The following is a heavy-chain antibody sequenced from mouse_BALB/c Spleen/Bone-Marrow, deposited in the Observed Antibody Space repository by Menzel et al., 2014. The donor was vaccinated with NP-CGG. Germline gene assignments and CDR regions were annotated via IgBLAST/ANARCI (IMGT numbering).Heavy chain of an antibody. D-gene: IGHD1-1*01. J-gene: IGHJ4*01. CDR2: IXSGGNT. Sequence: VQLQQSGPGLVQPSQSLSITCTVSGFSLTTYGVHWVRQSPGKGLEWLGAIXSGGNTDYNAAFISRLSISKDNSKSQIFYEMINLQDYDTSIYYCARKLRFYAMDYWGQGTSVTVSS. V-gene: IGHV2-2*01. CDR1: GFSLTTYG. CDR3: ARKLRFYAMDY.